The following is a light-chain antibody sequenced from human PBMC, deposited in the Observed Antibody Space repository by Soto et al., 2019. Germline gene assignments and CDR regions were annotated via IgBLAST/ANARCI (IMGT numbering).Light chain of an antibody. CDR1: QSVSSSY. CDR3: QPYGPPGT. CDR2: GAS. V-gene: IGKV3-20*01. Sequence: ESVLTQSPGTLSLSPGERATLSCRASQSVSSSYLAWYQQKPGQAPRLLIYGASSRATGIPDRFSGSGSGTDFTLPISRLEPEDFAVYSCQPYGPPGTFGQGNKVEIK. J-gene: IGKJ1*01.